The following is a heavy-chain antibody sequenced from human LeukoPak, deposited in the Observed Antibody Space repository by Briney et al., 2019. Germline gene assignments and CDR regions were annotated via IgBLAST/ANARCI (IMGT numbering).Heavy chain of an antibody. CDR1: GSTFSSYS. Sequence: GGSLRLSCAASGSTFSSYSLNWVRQAPGKGLEWVSFISSSSITIYYADSVEGRFTISRDNAEKSLYLQMNSLRAEDTAVYYCARDRGGSYSAIDYWGQGTLVTVSS. D-gene: IGHD2-15*01. J-gene: IGHJ4*02. CDR2: ISSSSITI. CDR3: ARDRGGSYSAIDY. V-gene: IGHV3-48*04.